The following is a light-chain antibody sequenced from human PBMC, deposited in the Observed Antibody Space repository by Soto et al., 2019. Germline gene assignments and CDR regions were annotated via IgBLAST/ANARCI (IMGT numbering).Light chain of an antibody. CDR1: QSISNW. V-gene: IGKV1-5*01. Sequence: DIQMTQSPSTLSASVGDRVTITCRASQSISNWLAWYQQKPGKAPKLLLYDVSRLESGVPSRFIGSGSGTEFIIPISSLQPDDFATYYCQQYNSYPWTFGQGTKVEIK. CDR2: DVS. J-gene: IGKJ1*01. CDR3: QQYNSYPWT.